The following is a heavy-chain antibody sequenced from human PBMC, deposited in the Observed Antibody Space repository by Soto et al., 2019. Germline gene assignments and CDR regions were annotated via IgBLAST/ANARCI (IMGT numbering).Heavy chain of an antibody. CDR2: ISYDGSDK. J-gene: IGHJ4*02. D-gene: IGHD3-16*02. Sequence: QEQLVESGGGVVQPGRSLRLSCAASGFTFSSYAMHWVRQAPGKGLEWVAVISYDGSDKYHADSVKGRFTISRDSSKNTLNLQMNSLRADDTAVYYCAKALGELSPESYDYWGQGTLITVSS. CDR1: GFTFSSYA. CDR3: AKALGELSPESYDY. V-gene: IGHV3-30*18.